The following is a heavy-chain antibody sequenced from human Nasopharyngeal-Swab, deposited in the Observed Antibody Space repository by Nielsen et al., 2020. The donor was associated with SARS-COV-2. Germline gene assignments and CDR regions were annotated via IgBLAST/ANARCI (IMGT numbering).Heavy chain of an antibody. CDR3: AREDYYDSSGYPPYYYYGMDV. CDR2: INPSGGST. Sequence: WLRQAPGQGLEWIGIINPSGGSTSYAQKFQGRVTMTRDTSTSTVYMELSSLRSEDTAVYYCAREDYYDSSGYPPYYYYGMDVWGQGTTVTVSS. J-gene: IGHJ6*02. V-gene: IGHV1-46*01. D-gene: IGHD3-22*01.